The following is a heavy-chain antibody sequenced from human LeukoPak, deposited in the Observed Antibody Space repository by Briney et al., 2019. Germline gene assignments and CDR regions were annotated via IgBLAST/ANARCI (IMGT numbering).Heavy chain of an antibody. J-gene: IGHJ3*02. CDR1: GYTFTGYY. D-gene: IGHD3-16*01. Sequence: ASVKVSCMASGYTFTGYYMHWVRQAPGQGLEWMGWINPNSGGTNYAQKFQGRVTMTRDTSISTAYMELSRLRSDDTAVYYCARGVVITSAFDIWGQGTMVTVSS. CDR2: INPNSGGT. CDR3: ARGVVITSAFDI. V-gene: IGHV1-2*02.